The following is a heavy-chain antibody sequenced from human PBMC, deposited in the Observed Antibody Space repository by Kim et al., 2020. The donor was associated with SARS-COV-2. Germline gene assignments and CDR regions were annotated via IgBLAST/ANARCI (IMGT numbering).Heavy chain of an antibody. D-gene: IGHD1-7*01. Sequence: GGSLRLSCTASGFTFSSAWMNWVRQTPGRGLEWVGRIKKNSDGGTTQYSESVNGRFTISRDDSKNTLYLQMNSLRSDDTGVYYCATDLTGAGTWYYYYITDVWGQGTTVTVSS. CDR1: GFTFSSAW. CDR3: ATDLTGAGTWYYYYITDV. CDR2: IKKNSDGGTT. V-gene: IGHV3-15*01. J-gene: IGHJ6*02.